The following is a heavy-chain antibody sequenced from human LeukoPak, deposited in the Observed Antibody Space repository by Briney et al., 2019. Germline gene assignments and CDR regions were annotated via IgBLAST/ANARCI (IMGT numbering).Heavy chain of an antibody. CDR3: AKARYSSSWYYFDY. Sequence: QPGRSLRLSCAASGFTFSSYGMHWVRQAPGKGLEWVAVISYDGSNKYYADSVKGRFTISRDNSKNTLYLQMNSLRAEDTAVYYCAKARYSSSWYYFDYWGQGTLVTVSS. V-gene: IGHV3-30*18. CDR1: GFTFSSYG. CDR2: ISYDGSNK. D-gene: IGHD6-13*01. J-gene: IGHJ4*02.